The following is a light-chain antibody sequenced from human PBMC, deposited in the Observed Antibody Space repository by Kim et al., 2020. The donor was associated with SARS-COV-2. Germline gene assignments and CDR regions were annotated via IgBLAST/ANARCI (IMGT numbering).Light chain of an antibody. CDR2: AVT. V-gene: IGLV2-14*03. J-gene: IGLJ3*02. Sequence: GQSVPIACAGTRSCVGVYDYVSWYPQYPGKAPKLIIYAVTRRPLGVSNRFSASKSDNTASLTISGLQAEDEADYYCSSYTTNSTLLFGGGTQLTVL. CDR3: SSYTTNSTLL. CDR1: RSCVGVYDY.